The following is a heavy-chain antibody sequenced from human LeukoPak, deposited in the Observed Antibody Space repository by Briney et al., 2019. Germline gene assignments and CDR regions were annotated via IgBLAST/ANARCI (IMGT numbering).Heavy chain of an antibody. J-gene: IGHJ4*01. Sequence: SETPSLTCAVSGASIASHSWWSWVRPPPGKGLEWIGEVYHSGGANYKPSLKSRVTISVDTSRNHFSLKLTSVTAADTAVYFCAYNRNFALDNWGQGTLVTVSS. D-gene: IGHD1-14*01. CDR2: VYHSGGA. CDR3: AYNRNFALDN. V-gene: IGHV4/OR15-8*01. CDR1: GASIASHSW.